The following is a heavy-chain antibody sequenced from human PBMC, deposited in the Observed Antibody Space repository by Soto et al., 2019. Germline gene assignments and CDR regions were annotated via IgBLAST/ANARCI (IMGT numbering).Heavy chain of an antibody. Sequence: QVQLVQSGGGVVQPGTSLRLSCAASGFSFRSYGMHWVRQAPGKGLEWVTLIWNDGSKSHYTDSVKGRFTISRDNSNDILYLHMNSLRAEDTAVYYCARSDGGLSGYGDDAFDIWGQGTMVTVSS. V-gene: IGHV3-33*01. CDR3: ARSDGGLSGYGDDAFDI. CDR1: GFSFRSYG. CDR2: IWNDGSKS. J-gene: IGHJ3*02. D-gene: IGHD5-12*01.